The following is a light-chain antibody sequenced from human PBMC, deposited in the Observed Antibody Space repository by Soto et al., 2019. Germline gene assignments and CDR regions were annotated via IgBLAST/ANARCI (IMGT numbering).Light chain of an antibody. CDR3: QQYGSSPIT. CDR1: TSVSSSY. V-gene: IGKV3-20*01. J-gene: IGKJ5*01. CDR2: GAS. Sequence: IVLTQSPGTLSLSPGERATLSCRAGTSVSSSYLAWYQQKPGQAPGLLIYGASSRATGIPDRFSGSGSGTDCTLTISRLEPEDFAVYDCQQYGSSPITFGQGTRLEIK.